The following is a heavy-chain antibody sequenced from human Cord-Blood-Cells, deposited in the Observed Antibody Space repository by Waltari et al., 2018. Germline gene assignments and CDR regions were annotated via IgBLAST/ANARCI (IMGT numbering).Heavy chain of an antibody. J-gene: IGHJ4*02. Sequence: QVQLQESGPGLVKPSETLSLTCTVSGGSISSYYWSWIRQPPGKGLEWIGYIYYRGSTNYNPSRKSRVTISVDTSKNQFSLQLSSVTAADTAVYYWARVVWGSRGDHFDYWGQGTLVTVSS. CDR1: GGSISSYY. CDR2: IYYRGST. CDR3: ARVVWGSRGDHFDY. V-gene: IGHV4-59*01. D-gene: IGHD3-10*01.